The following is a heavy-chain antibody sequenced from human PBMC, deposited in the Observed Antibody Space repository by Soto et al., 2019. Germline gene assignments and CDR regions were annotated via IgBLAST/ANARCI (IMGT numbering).Heavy chain of an antibody. CDR3: ARSHPAGGEIYYFDY. V-gene: IGHV4-61*01. CDR2: IYYSGST. J-gene: IGHJ4*02. CDR1: GGSVSSVSYY. D-gene: IGHD3-16*01. Sequence: QVQLQESGPGLVKPSETLSLTCTVSGGSVSSVSYYWSWIRQPPGKGLEWIGYIYYSGSTNYNPSQKSRANISVDPSKNQFSLKMSSVTAADTAVYHCARSHPAGGEIYYFDYWGQGTLVTVSS.